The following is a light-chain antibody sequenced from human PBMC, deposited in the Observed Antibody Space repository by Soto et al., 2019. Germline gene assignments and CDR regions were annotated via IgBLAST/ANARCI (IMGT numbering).Light chain of an antibody. V-gene: IGKV3-15*01. CDR1: QSVYSN. J-gene: IGKJ4*01. CDR3: QQYNNWPLT. CDR2: GTS. Sequence: EIVMTQSPATLSVSPGERATLSCRASQSVYSNLAWYQQKPGQAPRLLIYGTSTRATGIPARFSGSGSGTEFSLTISSLQSEHFAVYYCQQYNNWPLTFGGGTKVEIK.